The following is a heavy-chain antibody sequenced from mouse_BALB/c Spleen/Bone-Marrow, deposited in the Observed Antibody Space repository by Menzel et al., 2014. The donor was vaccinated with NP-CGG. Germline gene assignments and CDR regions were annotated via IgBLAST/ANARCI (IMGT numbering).Heavy chain of an antibody. CDR3: ARWGYYYAMDY. CDR1: GFTFSSFG. CDR2: ISGSSSNI. Sequence: EVKVEESGGGLVQPGGSRKLSCAASGFTFSSFGMHWVRRAPEKGLEWVAYISGSSSNINYADTVKGRFTISRDNPKNTLFLQMTSLRSEDTAMYYCARWGYYYAMDYWGQGTSVTVSS. V-gene: IGHV5-17*02. J-gene: IGHJ4*01. D-gene: IGHD2-2*01.